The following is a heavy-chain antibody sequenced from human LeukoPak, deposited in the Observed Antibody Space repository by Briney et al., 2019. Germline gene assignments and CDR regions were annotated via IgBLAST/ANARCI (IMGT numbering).Heavy chain of an antibody. V-gene: IGHV1-8*03. CDR3: ARGEYDSSGYYYP. J-gene: IGHJ5*02. Sequence: ASVKVSCKASGYTFTSYDISWVRQATGQGLEWMGWMNPNSGNTGYAQKFQGRVTITRNTSISTAYMELSSLRSEDTAVYYCARGEYDSSGYYYPWGQGTLVTVSS. CDR2: MNPNSGNT. CDR1: GYTFTSYD. D-gene: IGHD3-22*01.